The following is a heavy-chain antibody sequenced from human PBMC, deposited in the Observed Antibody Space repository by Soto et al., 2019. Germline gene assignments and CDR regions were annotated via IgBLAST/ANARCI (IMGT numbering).Heavy chain of an antibody. CDR3: ATASYGSGSHYYYGMDV. V-gene: IGHV1-24*01. CDR2: FDPEDGET. D-gene: IGHD3-10*01. CDR1: GYTLTELS. Sequence: QVHLVQSGAEVKKPGASVKVSCKVSGYTLTELSMHWVRQAPGKGLEWMGGFDPEDGETIYAQKFQGRVTMTEDTSTDTAYMEVSSLRSEDTAVYYCATASYGSGSHYYYGMDVWGQGTTVTVSS. J-gene: IGHJ6*02.